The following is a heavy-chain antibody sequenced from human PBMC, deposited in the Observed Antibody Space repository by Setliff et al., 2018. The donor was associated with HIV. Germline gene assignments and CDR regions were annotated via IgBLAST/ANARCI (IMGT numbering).Heavy chain of an antibody. J-gene: IGHJ5*02. CDR2: IYYSGST. D-gene: IGHD3-22*01. CDR1: GFNFSTHT. Sequence: SETLSLSCAASGFNFSTHTMNWIRQAPGKGLEWIGSIYYSGSTNYNPSLKSRVTISIDTSKNQFSLSLTSVTDADTAVYYCASRIYYYDTYRVLREEGFDPWGQGTLVTVSS. CDR3: ASRIYYYDTYRVLREEGFDP. V-gene: IGHV4-59*08.